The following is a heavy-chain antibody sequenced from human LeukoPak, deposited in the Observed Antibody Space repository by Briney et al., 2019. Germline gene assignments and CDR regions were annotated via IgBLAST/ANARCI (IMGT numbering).Heavy chain of an antibody. CDR2: IYYSGST. CDR3: ARAHTKAILTGYYWSALGY. J-gene: IGHJ4*02. Sequence: PSETLSLTCTVSGGSISSYYWSWIRQPPGKGLEWIGYIYYSGSTNYNPSLKSRVTISVDTSKNQFSLKLSSVTAADTAVYYCARAHTKAILTGYYWSALGYWGQGTLVTVSS. D-gene: IGHD3-9*01. V-gene: IGHV4-59*01. CDR1: GGSISSYY.